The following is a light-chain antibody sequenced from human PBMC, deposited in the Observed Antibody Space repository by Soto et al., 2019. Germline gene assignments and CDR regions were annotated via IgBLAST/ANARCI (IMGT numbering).Light chain of an antibody. CDR2: AAS. CDR1: QSVSSDL. CDR3: QHYDNSPPSVT. Sequence: ELVLTQSPDTLSLSPGERATLSCRASQSVSSDLVVWYQQKPGQAPRLLIYAASSRATGIPDRFSGGGSGTDFILSISRLAPEDFAVYYCQHYDNSPPSVTFGPGTKVDIK. V-gene: IGKV3-20*01. J-gene: IGKJ3*01.